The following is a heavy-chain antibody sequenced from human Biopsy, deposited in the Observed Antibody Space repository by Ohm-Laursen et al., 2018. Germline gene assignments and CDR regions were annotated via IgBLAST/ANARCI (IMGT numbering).Heavy chain of an antibody. J-gene: IGHJ4*02. V-gene: IGHV3-23*01. D-gene: IGHD3-10*01. CDR3: ASDIKGDASAFDY. CDR1: GFTFNSYA. CDR2: ISSSAAST. Sequence: SLRLSCSASGFTFNSYAMNWVRQAPGKGLDWVSIISSSAASTFYADSVKGRFTISRDNTKNTLFLQMNSLRAAAAAIYYCASDIKGDASAFDYWGQGTPVTVSS.